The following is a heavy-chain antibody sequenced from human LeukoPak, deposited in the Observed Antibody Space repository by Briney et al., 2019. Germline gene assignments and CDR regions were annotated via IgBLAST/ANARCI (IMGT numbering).Heavy chain of an antibody. V-gene: IGHV4-4*07. CDR2: IYTSGST. Sequence: SETLSLTCTVSGDSISIYYWSWIRQPAGKGLEWIGRIYTSGSTNYNPSLKTRVSMSVDTSKNQFSLKLNSVTAADTAVYYCARGSYYYDSRGNRDALDIWGQGTMVTVSS. D-gene: IGHD3-22*01. J-gene: IGHJ3*02. CDR1: GDSISIYY. CDR3: ARGSYYYDSRGNRDALDI.